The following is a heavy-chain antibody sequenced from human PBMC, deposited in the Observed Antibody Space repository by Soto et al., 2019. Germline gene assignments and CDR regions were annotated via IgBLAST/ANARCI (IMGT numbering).Heavy chain of an antibody. CDR3: ARQWLDSYYFGY. Sequence: GGSLRLSCAASGFTFSSYAMHWVRQAAGEGLEYVSAISSNGGSTYYANSVKGRFTISRDNSKNTLYLQMGSLRAEDMAVYYCARQWLDSYYFGYWGQGTLVTVSS. V-gene: IGHV3-64*01. J-gene: IGHJ4*02. D-gene: IGHD6-19*01. CDR1: GFTFSSYA. CDR2: ISSNGGST.